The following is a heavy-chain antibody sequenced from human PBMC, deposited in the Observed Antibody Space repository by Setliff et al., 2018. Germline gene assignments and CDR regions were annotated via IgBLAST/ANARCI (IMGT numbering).Heavy chain of an antibody. CDR2: IMDGRDT. J-gene: IGHJ4*02. Sequence: SETLSLTCAIYGESSSGYYWSWIRQSPGKTLEWIGEIMDGRDTVYNPSLNSRVTISFDTSRNQFSLELSSVTAADTAVYYCARHATYYYGSGNLPFDHWAQVSLVTVSS. CDR3: ARHATYYYGSGNLPFDH. CDR1: GESSSGYY. D-gene: IGHD3-10*01. V-gene: IGHV4-34*12.